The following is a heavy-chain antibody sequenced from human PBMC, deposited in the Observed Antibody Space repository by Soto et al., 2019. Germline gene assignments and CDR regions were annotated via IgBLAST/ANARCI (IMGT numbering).Heavy chain of an antibody. J-gene: IGHJ2*01. CDR2: IYPSGRA. D-gene: IGHD5-18*01. CDR1: GGSINNYY. Sequence: QVQLQESGPVLVTASETLTLTCTISGGSINNYYWTWVRQPPGKGLEWIGRIYPSGRAHYNPSLQSRVTLSVDVSKNQFSLRVNSVTATDTAIYFCARDYDVNTALNYWYFDLWGRGTLVTVSS. CDR3: ARDYDVNTALNYWYFDL. V-gene: IGHV4-4*07.